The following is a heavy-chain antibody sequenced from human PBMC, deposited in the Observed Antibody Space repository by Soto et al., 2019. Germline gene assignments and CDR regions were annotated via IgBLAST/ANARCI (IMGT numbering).Heavy chain of an antibody. Sequence: QVQLVESGGGVVQPGRSLRLSCAASGFTFSSYAMHWVRQAPGKGLEWVAVISYDGSNKYYADSVKGLFTISRDNSKDTLYLQMNSFRAEDTAEYYCARGCDFWSGSTPYYYYGMEVWGQGTTVTVSS. CDR3: ARGCDFWSGSTPYYYYGMEV. J-gene: IGHJ6*02. CDR1: GFTFSSYA. V-gene: IGHV3-30-3*01. CDR2: ISYDGSNK. D-gene: IGHD3-3*01.